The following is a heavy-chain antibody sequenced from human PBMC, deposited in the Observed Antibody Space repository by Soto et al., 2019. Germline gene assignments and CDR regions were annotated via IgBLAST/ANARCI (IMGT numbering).Heavy chain of an antibody. V-gene: IGHV4-39*01. J-gene: IGHJ4*02. D-gene: IGHD5-18*01. CDR1: GGSISSSSYY. Sequence: PSETLSLTCTVSGGSISSSSYYWGWIRQPPGKGLEWIGSIYYSGSTYYNPSLKSRVTISVDTSKNQFSLKLSSVTAADTAVYYRARRTAMVRGYFDYWGQGTLVTVSS. CDR3: ARRTAMVRGYFDY. CDR2: IYYSGST.